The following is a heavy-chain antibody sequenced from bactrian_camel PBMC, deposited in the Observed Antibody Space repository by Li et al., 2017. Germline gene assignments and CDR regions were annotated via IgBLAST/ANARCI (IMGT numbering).Heavy chain of an antibody. CDR3: AAGLGSVRRWPRPRF. CDR1: GDTYSIRI. CDR2: IRSPSGIT. J-gene: IGHJ4*01. Sequence: DVQLVESGGGSVQAGGSLKLSCAASGDTYSIRIMGWFRQALGKEREGVARIRSPSGITYYADSVKGRFTISQNNARNTVTLLMNSLKPEDTAIYYCAAGLGSVRRWPRPRFWGQGTQVTVS. D-gene: IGHD7*01. V-gene: IGHV3S40*01.